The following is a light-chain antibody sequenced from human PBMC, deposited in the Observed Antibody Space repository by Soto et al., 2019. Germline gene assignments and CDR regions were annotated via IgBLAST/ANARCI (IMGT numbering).Light chain of an antibody. J-gene: IGKJ1*01. Sequence: IVLTQSPGTLSLSPGERATLSCRASQSVSSSNLVWYQQKPGQAPRLLIYDASNRATGIPARFSGRGSGTDFTLTISCLQSEDFATYYCQQYYSYPPTFGQGTKVDIK. CDR3: QQYYSYPPT. CDR1: QSVSSSN. CDR2: DAS. V-gene: IGKV3-20*01.